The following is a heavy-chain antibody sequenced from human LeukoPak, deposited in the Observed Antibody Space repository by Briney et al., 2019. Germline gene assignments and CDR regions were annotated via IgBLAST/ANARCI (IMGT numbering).Heavy chain of an antibody. CDR3: AKSSSDSSGYEDFDY. V-gene: IGHV3-23*01. Sequence: GGSLRLSCAASGFTFSSYAMSWVRQAPGKGLEWVSAISGSGGSTYYADSVKGRFTISRGNSKNTLYLQMNSLRAEDTAVYYCAKSSSDSSGYEDFDYWGQGTLVTVSS. CDR1: GFTFSSYA. CDR2: ISGSGGST. D-gene: IGHD3-22*01. J-gene: IGHJ4*02.